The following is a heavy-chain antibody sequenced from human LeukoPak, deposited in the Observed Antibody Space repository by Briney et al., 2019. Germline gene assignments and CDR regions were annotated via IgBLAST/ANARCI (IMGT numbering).Heavy chain of an antibody. CDR2: IRYDGRNK. J-gene: IGHJ4*02. Sequence: GGSLRLSCAASGFTFSSYGMHWVRQAPGKGLEWVAFIRYDGRNKYYADSVKGRFTISRDNSKNTLYLQMNSLRAEDTAVYYCAKASYSSSWLYYWGQGTLVTVSS. V-gene: IGHV3-30*02. CDR3: AKASYSSSWLYY. D-gene: IGHD6-13*01. CDR1: GFTFSSYG.